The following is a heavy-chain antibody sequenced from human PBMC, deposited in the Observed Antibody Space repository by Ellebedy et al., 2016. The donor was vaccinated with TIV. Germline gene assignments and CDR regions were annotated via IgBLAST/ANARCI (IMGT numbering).Heavy chain of an antibody. J-gene: IGHJ6*03. D-gene: IGHD6-19*01. Sequence: SETLSLTXAVYGGSFSGYYWSWIRQPPGKGLEWIGEINHSGSTNYNPSLKSRVTISVDTSKNQFSLKLSSVTAADTAVYYCARLRGIAVAGIGYYYYMDVWGKGTTVTVSS. V-gene: IGHV4-34*01. CDR3: ARLRGIAVAGIGYYYYMDV. CDR1: GGSFSGYY. CDR2: INHSGST.